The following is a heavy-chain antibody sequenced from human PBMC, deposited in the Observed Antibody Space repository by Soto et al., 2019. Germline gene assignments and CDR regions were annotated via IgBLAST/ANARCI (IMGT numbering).Heavy chain of an antibody. CDR1: GFTFSGYG. CDR2: ISYDGSNK. J-gene: IGHJ6*02. D-gene: IGHD3-10*01. CDR3: AKGKGYYYGSGSYYPTPHYYYGMDV. Sequence: GGSLRLSCAASGFTFSGYGMHWVRQAPGKGLEWVAVISYDGSNKYYADSVKGRFTISRDNSKNTLYLQMNSLRAEDTAVYYCAKGKGYYYGSGSYYPTPHYYYGMDVWGQGSTVTVSS. V-gene: IGHV3-30*18.